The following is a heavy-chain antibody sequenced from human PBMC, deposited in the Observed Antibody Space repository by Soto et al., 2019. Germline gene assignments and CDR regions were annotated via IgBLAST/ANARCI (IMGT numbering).Heavy chain of an antibody. CDR1: GFTFSSYG. J-gene: IGHJ4*02. CDR3: AGGGYLDY. Sequence: GGSLRLSCAASGFTFSSYGMHWVRQAPGKGLEWVAVISYDGSNKYYADSVKGRFTISRDNSKNTLYLQMNSLRAEDTAVYYCAGGGYLDYWGQGTLVTVSS. CDR2: ISYDGSNK. D-gene: IGHD2-15*01. V-gene: IGHV3-30*03.